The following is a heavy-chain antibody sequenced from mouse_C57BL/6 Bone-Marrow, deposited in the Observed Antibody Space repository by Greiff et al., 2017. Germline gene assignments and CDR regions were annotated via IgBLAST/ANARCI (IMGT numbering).Heavy chain of an antibody. Sequence: VQLQQSGAELVRPGASVKLSCTASGFNIKDDYMHWVKQRPEQGLEWIGWIDPENGDTEYASKFQGKATITADTSSNTASLQLSSLTSEDTAVYYCTVFYYDYSYYFDYWGQGTTLTVSS. D-gene: IGHD2-4*01. CDR2: IDPENGDT. CDR3: TVFYYDYSYYFDY. CDR1: GFNIKDDY. J-gene: IGHJ2*01. V-gene: IGHV14-4*01.